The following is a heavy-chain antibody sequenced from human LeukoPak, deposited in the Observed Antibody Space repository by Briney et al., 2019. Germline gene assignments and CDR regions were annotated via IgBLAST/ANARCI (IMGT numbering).Heavy chain of an antibody. D-gene: IGHD3-10*01. J-gene: IGHJ5*02. CDR1: GFTVSSNY. CDR3: ARGPYMARGFDP. V-gene: IGHV3-53*01. Sequence: GGSLRLSCAASGFTVSSNYMSWVRQAPGKGLEWVSVIYSGGSTYYADSVKGRFTISRDNSKNTLYLQMNSLRAEDTAVYYCARGPYMARGFDPWGQGTLVTVSS. CDR2: IYSGGST.